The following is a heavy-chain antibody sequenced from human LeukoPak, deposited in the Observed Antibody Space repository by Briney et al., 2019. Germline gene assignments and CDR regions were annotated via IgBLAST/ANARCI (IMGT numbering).Heavy chain of an antibody. CDR3: GRTPEPGYYYFFYMDV. CDR2: MNPNSGNT. V-gene: IGHV1-8*01. J-gene: IGHJ6*03. Sequence: ASVKVSCKASGYTFTSYDINWVRQATGQGLEWMGWMNPNSGNTGYAQKFQGRVTMTRNTSISTAYMELSSLRSEATAVYYCGRTPEPGYYYFFYMDVWGKGTTVTVSS. CDR1: GYTFTSYD. D-gene: IGHD3-10*01.